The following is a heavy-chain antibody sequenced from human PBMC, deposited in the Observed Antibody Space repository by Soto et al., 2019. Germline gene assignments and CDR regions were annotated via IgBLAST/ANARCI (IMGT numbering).Heavy chain of an antibody. Sequence: ASVEVSCKASGYTFTSYDINWVRQATGQGLEWMGWMNPNSGNTGYAQKFQGRVTMTRNTSISTAYMELSSLRSEDTAVYYCARRSSWTYNWFDPWGQGTLVTVSS. CDR2: MNPNSGNT. J-gene: IGHJ5*02. CDR3: ARRSSWTYNWFDP. V-gene: IGHV1-8*01. D-gene: IGHD6-13*01. CDR1: GYTFTSYD.